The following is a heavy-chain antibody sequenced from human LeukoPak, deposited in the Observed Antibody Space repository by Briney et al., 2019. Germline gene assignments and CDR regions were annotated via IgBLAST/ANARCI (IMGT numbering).Heavy chain of an antibody. CDR3: ARATYYDYVWGSYRPYYFDY. J-gene: IGHJ4*02. D-gene: IGHD3-16*02. Sequence: SETLSLTCTVSGGSISTYYWSWIRQPAGKGLEWIGRIYTSGSTNYNPSLKSRVTMSVDTSKNQFSLKLSSVTAADTAVYYCARATYYDYVWGSYRPYYFDYWGQGTLVTVSS. CDR1: GGSISTYY. V-gene: IGHV4-4*07. CDR2: IYTSGST.